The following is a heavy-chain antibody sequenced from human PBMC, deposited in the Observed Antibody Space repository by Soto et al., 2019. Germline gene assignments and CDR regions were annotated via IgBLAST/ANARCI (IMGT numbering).Heavy chain of an antibody. J-gene: IGHJ4*02. CDR3: AREVLEYSSSSMDY. D-gene: IGHD6-6*01. Sequence: SVKVSCKASGGTFSSYAISWVRQAPGQGLEWMGGIIPIFGTANYAQKFQGRVTITADESTSTAYMELSSLRSEDTAVYYCAREVLEYSSSSMDYSAKRTLVTVAS. V-gene: IGHV1-69*13. CDR1: GGTFSSYA. CDR2: IIPIFGTA.